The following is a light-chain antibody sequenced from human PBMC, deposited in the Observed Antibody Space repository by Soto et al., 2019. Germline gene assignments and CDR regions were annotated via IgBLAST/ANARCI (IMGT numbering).Light chain of an antibody. CDR2: DVS. CDR3: CSYAGSYTGV. CDR1: SSDVGGYNY. Sequence: QSALTQPRSVSGSPGQSVTISCTGTSSDVGGYNYVSWYQQHPGKALKLMIYDVSKRPSGVPDLFSGSKSGNTASLTISVLQAEDEADYYCCSYAGSYTGVFGTGTKVTVL. V-gene: IGLV2-11*01. J-gene: IGLJ1*01.